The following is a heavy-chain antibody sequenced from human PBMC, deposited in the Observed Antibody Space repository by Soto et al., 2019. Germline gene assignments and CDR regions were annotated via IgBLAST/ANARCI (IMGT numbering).Heavy chain of an antibody. V-gene: IGHV3-23*01. CDR2: ISGSDGKT. Sequence: VGSLRPSCPSYGFSFGSLDLSWVRQAPGKGLEWVSTISGSDGKTFYADSVKGRFSIPRDTSQSTLYLQMNSLRADDTAMYYCARWSYLDYWGQGTRVTVSS. D-gene: IGHD2-15*01. CDR3: ARWSYLDY. CDR1: GFSFGSLD. J-gene: IGHJ4*02.